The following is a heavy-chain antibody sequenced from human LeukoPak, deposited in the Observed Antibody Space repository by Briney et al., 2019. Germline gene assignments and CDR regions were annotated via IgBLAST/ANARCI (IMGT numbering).Heavy chain of an antibody. D-gene: IGHD3-9*01. CDR1: GFTFSSYG. CDR2: ISYDGSKK. Sequence: GRSLRLSCAASGFTFSSYGMHWVRQAPGKGLEWVAVISYDGSKKYYADSVKGRFTISRDNSKNTLYLQMNSLRAEDTAVYYCATDILTGYYITDIDYWGQGTLVTVSS. J-gene: IGHJ4*02. CDR3: ATDILTGYYITDIDY. V-gene: IGHV3-30*03.